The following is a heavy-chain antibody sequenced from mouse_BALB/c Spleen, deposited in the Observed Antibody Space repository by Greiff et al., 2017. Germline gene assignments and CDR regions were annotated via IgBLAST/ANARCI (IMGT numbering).Heavy chain of an antibody. D-gene: IGHD2-4*01. CDR1: GYTFTSYW. Sequence: VQLQQPGAELVKPGAPVKLSCKASGYTFTSYWMNWVKQRPGRGLEWIGRIDPSDSETHYNQKFKDKATLTVDKSSSTAYIQLSSLTSEDSAVYYCAAYDYGFAYWGQGTLVTVSA. J-gene: IGHJ3*01. CDR3: AAYDYGFAY. CDR2: IDPSDSET. V-gene: IGHV1-69*02.